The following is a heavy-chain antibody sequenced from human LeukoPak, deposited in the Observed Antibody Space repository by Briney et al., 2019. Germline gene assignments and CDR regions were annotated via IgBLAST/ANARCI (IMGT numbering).Heavy chain of an antibody. V-gene: IGHV3-48*03. CDR1: GFSCSSFE. J-gene: IGHJ3*02. CDR3: AREAFDAFDI. CDR2: MSNSGGTT. Sequence: PGGSLRLSCAASGFSCSSFEMNWVRQAPGKGLEWISYMSNSGGTTYSADSVKGRFTISRDNAKNSLYLQMNSLRAEDTAIYYCAREAFDAFDIWGQGTMVTVSS.